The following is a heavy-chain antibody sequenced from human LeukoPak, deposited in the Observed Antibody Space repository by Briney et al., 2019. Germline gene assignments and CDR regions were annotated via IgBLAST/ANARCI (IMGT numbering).Heavy chain of an antibody. Sequence: GESLKVSCKGSGYRFTSYWISWVRQMPGKGLEWMGRIDPSDSYTNYSPSFQGHVTISADESISTAYLQWSSLKASDTAMYYCARHAKLLWFGELSTDQYYFDYWGQGTLVTVSS. CDR3: ARHAKLLWFGELSTDQYYFDY. D-gene: IGHD3-10*01. V-gene: IGHV5-10-1*01. CDR2: IDPSDSYT. J-gene: IGHJ4*02. CDR1: GYRFTSYW.